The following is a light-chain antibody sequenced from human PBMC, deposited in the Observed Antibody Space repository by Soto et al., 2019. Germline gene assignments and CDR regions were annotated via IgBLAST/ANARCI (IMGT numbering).Light chain of an antibody. Sequence: DIQMTQSPSYLSASVGNRVTRTCRASQSISNYLNWYQQKPGKAPKLLIYDASNLETGAPSRFSGSGSGTDFTFTISSLQPEEIATYYCKQCDKLPLTVGGGNKVDIK. V-gene: IGKV1-33*01. CDR1: QSISNY. CDR2: DAS. J-gene: IGKJ4*01. CDR3: KQCDKLPLT.